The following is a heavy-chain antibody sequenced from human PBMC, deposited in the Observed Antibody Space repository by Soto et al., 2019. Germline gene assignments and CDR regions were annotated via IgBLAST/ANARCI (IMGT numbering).Heavy chain of an antibody. CDR1: GGTFSSYA. V-gene: IGHV1-69*13. CDR2: IIPVFGTA. Sequence: SVKVSCKASGGTFSSYAISWVRQAPGQGLECMGGIIPVFGTANYAQKFQGRVTINADESTSTVYMELSSLRFEDTAVYYFGRGWNVSPHWGQGTLVTVSS. CDR3: GRGWNVSPH. D-gene: IGHD1-1*01. J-gene: IGHJ4*02.